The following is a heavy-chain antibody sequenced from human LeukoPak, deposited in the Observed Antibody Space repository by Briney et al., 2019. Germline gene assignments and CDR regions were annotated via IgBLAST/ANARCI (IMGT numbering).Heavy chain of an antibody. CDR1: GFTFSSYA. D-gene: IGHD5-18*01. J-gene: IGHJ4*02. Sequence: GGSLRLSCAASGFTFSSYAMSWVCQAPGKGLEWVSAISGSGGSTYYADSVKGRFTISRDNSKNTLYLQMNSLRAEDTAVYYCAKKRQLWLHFDYWGQGTLVTVSS. V-gene: IGHV3-23*01. CDR2: ISGSGGST. CDR3: AKKRQLWLHFDY.